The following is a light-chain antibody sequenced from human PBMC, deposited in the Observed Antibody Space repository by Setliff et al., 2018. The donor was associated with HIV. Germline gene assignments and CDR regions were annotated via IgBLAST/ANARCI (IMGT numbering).Light chain of an antibody. CDR2: EIN. CDR3: CSYAGTNTHV. CDR1: SSDVGAYNL. V-gene: IGLV2-23*02. J-gene: IGLJ1*01. Sequence: QSALTQPASVSGSPGESITISCTGTSSDVGAYNLVSWYQQYPDKAPKLLIFEINKRPSGLSYRFSGSKSGNTASLTISGLQAEDEADYYCCSYAGTNTHVLGSGTKVTVL.